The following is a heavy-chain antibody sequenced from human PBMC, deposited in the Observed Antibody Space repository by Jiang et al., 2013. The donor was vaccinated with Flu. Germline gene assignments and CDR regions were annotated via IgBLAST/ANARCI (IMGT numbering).Heavy chain of an antibody. Sequence: QLVESGGGVVQPGRSLRLSCAASGFSFSSYGMNWVRQAPGKGLEWVALISSDGSKTYYADSVKGRFTISGDNSKDTLFLQMNSLRAEDTAVYYCARDIDPLAVAGTAAGYWGQGTLVTVSS. D-gene: IGHD6-19*01. CDR3: ARDIDPLAVAGTAAGY. V-gene: IGHV3-33*05. J-gene: IGHJ4*02. CDR1: GFSFSSYG. CDR2: ISSDGSKT.